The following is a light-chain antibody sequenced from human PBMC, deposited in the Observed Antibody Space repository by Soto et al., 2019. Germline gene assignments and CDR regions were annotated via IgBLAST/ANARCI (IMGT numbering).Light chain of an antibody. J-gene: IGKJ1*01. Sequence: DIQMTQSPSTLSACVGDRVTITCRASQSISSWLAWYQQKPGKAPKLLIYDASSLESGVPSRFSGSGSGTEFTLTITSLQPDDFATYYCQQYNSYPWTFGLGTKV. CDR2: DAS. CDR3: QQYNSYPWT. CDR1: QSISSW. V-gene: IGKV1-5*01.